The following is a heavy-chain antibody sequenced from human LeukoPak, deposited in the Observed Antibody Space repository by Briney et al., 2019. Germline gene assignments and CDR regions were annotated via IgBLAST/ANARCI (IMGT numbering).Heavy chain of an antibody. V-gene: IGHV3-7*01. CDR3: VRVLGAYSNIYGPDFDY. D-gene: IGHD3-16*01. Sequence: GGSLRLSCAASGFTFSIYWMSWVRQAPGKGLEWVANIKKGGSERYYVDSVKGRFTISRDNAKKSLYLQMDSLRAEDTAVYYCVRVLGAYSNIYGPDFDYWGQGTLVTVSS. CDR2: IKKGGSER. CDR1: GFTFSIYW. J-gene: IGHJ4*02.